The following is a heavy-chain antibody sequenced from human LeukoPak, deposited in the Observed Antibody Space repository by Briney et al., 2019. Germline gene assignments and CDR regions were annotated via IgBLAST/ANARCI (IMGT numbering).Heavy chain of an antibody. CDR2: IRSKAYGGTT. CDR3: TRVTYYDFWSGYYPREYFDY. J-gene: IGHJ4*02. D-gene: IGHD3-3*01. V-gene: IGHV3-49*04. Sequence: GRSLRLSCTASGFTFGDYAMSWVRQAPGKGLEWVGFIRSKAYGGTTEYAASVKGRFTISRDDSKSIAYLQMNSLKTEDTAVYYCTRVTYYDFWSGYYPREYFDYWGQGTLVTVSS. CDR1: GFTFGDYA.